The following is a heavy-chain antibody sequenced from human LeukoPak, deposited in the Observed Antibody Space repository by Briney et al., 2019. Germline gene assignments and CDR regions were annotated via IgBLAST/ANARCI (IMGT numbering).Heavy chain of an antibody. Sequence: SETLSLTCTVSGGSIGSGDYYWTWVRQPPGKGLEWIGYISYRGTTYYNPSLKSRISMSIDTSTNQFSLRLSSVTAADTAVYYCARLSGSYVGDWGQGTLVTVSS. CDR1: GGSIGSGDYY. CDR3: ARLSGSYVGD. J-gene: IGHJ4*02. D-gene: IGHD1-26*01. V-gene: IGHV4-30-4*01. CDR2: ISYRGTT.